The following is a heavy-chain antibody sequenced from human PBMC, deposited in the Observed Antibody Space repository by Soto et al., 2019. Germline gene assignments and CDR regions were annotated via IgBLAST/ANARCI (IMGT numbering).Heavy chain of an antibody. CDR3: ARVYDYYGSGSYYLIDY. Sequence: PSETLSLTCTVSGGSISSGDYYWSWIRQPPGKGLEWIGYIYYSGSTYYNPSLKSRVTISVDTSKNQFSLKLSSVTAADTSVYYCARVYDYYGSGSYYLIDYWGQGTLVTASS. V-gene: IGHV4-30-4*01. CDR2: IYYSGST. D-gene: IGHD3-10*01. J-gene: IGHJ4*02. CDR1: GGSISSGDYY.